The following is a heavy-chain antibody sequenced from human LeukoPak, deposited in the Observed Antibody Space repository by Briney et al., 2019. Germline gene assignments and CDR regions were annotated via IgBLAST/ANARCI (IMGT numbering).Heavy chain of an antibody. Sequence: PGGSLRLSCAASGFTFSSYAMSWVRQAPGKGLEWVSAISRSGGSTYYAHTVKGRFTISRDNSKNTLYLQMNSLRAEDTAVYYWAKDWYGSSTSWPTWFDPWGQGTLVTVSS. V-gene: IGHV3-23*01. CDR2: ISRSGGST. CDR3: AKDWYGSSTSWPTWFDP. J-gene: IGHJ5*02. CDR1: GFTFSSYA. D-gene: IGHD2-2*01.